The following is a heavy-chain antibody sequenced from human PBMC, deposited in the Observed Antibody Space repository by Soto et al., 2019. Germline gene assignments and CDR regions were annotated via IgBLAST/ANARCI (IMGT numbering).Heavy chain of an antibody. CDR3: ASRGDYYDRSGYYPTHAFDI. J-gene: IGHJ3*02. D-gene: IGHD3-22*01. Sequence: GGSLRLSCAASGFTFSSYAMSWVRQAPGKGLEWVSAISGSGGSTYYADSVKGRFTISRDNSKNTLYLQMNSLRAEDTAVYYCASRGDYYDRSGYYPTHAFDIWGQGTMVTVSS. CDR1: GFTFSSYA. CDR2: ISGSGGST. V-gene: IGHV3-23*01.